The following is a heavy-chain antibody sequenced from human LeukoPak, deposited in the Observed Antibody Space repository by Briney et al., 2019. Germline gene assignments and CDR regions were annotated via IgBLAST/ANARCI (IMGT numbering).Heavy chain of an antibody. CDR2: IIPILGIA. CDR1: GGTFSSYA. CDR3: ARDTLYDYVWGSYRYFDY. D-gene: IGHD3-16*02. J-gene: IGHJ4*02. V-gene: IGHV1-69*04. Sequence: SSVKVSCKASGGTFSSYAISWVRQAPGQGREWMGRIIPILGIANYAQKFQDRVTITADKSTSTAYMELSSLRSEDTAVYYCARDTLYDYVWGSYRYFDYWGRGTLVAVCS.